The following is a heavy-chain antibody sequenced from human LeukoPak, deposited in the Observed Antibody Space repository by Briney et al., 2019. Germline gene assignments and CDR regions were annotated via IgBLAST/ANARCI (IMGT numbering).Heavy chain of an antibody. V-gene: IGHV3-30*18. D-gene: IGHD1-26*01. CDR1: GFTFSNYG. J-gene: IGHJ4*02. Sequence: PGRSLRLSCAASGFTFSNYGMHWVRQAPGKGLEWVATIIHDGSKKQYADSVEGRFTISRDNSKNTLYLQMNSLRAEDTAVYYCAKDMKWSYYGLGRWGQGALVYVSS. CDR2: IIHDGSKK. CDR3: AKDMKWSYYGLGR.